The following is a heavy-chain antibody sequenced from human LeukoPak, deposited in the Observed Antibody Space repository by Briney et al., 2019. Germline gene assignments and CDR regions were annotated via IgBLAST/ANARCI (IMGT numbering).Heavy chain of an antibody. CDR1: GLTFRSYW. V-gene: IGHV3-74*01. D-gene: IGHD3-10*01. CDR3: ARGESLAGIDY. CDR2: INSDGSST. Sequence: PGGSLRLSCAASGLTFRSYWMAWVRQAPGKGLVWVSRINSDGSSTNYADSVKGRFTISGDNAKNTLYLQMNSLRAEDTAVYYCARGESLAGIDYWGQGTLVTVSS. J-gene: IGHJ4*02.